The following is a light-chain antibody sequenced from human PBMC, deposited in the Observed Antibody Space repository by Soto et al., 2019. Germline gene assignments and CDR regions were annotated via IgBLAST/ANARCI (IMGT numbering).Light chain of an antibody. Sequence: QSALTQPASVSGSPGQSITISCTGTSSDIGVYDFVSWYQQHPGRAPKLMIYDVTTRPSGISDRFSGSKSGNTSSLTISGLQPEDEADYYCSSYTTSTTRVFGGGTKVTVL. J-gene: IGLJ3*02. CDR3: SSYTTSTTRV. CDR1: SSDIGVYDF. V-gene: IGLV2-14*01. CDR2: DVT.